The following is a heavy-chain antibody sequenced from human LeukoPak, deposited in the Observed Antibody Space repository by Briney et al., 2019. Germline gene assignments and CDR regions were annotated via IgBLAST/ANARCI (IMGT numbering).Heavy chain of an antibody. CDR1: GGSISSYY. J-gene: IGHJ4*02. V-gene: IGHV4-59*08. D-gene: IGHD4-17*01. CDR3: ARYVTTLDY. Sequence: KPSETLSLTCTVSGGSISSYYWSWIRQPPGKGLEWIGYISYSGSTNFNPSLKSRVTMSQDTSKNQFFLKLNSVTAADTAVYFCARYVTTLDYWGQGILVTVSS. CDR2: ISYSGST.